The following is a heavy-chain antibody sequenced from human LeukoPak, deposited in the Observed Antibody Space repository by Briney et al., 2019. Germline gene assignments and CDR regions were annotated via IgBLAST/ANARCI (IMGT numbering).Heavy chain of an antibody. D-gene: IGHD4-17*01. Sequence: SETLSLTCTVSGGSVSNSNWWSWVRQAPGMGLEWIGEGFHTGSTNYNPSLKSRVSISVDKSENQFSLKLSSVTAADTAMYYCVRVSPATTGFDSRGQGTPVTVSS. V-gene: IGHV4-4*02. CDR2: GFHTGST. CDR3: VRVSPATTGFDS. J-gene: IGHJ4*02. CDR1: GGSVSNSNW.